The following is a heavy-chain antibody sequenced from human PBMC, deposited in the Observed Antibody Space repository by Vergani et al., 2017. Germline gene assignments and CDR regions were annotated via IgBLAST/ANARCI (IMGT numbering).Heavy chain of an antibody. V-gene: IGHV4-30-4*01. D-gene: IGHD3-10*01. CDR1: GGSISSGDYY. CDR3: ARGSGYGSGSYYVWFDP. Sequence: QVQLQESGPGLVKPSQTLSLTCTVSGGSISSGDYYWSWIRQPPGKCLEWIGYIYYSGSTYYNPSLKSRVTISVDTSKNQFSLKLSSVTAADTAVYYCARGSGYGSGSYYVWFDPWGQGTLVTVSS. CDR2: IYYSGST. J-gene: IGHJ5*02.